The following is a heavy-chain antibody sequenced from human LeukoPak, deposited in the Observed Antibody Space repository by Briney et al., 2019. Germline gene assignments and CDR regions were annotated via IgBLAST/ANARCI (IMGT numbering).Heavy chain of an antibody. CDR3: AREGTAVEDAFDI. Sequence: GGSLRLSCAASGFTFSSYSMNWVRQAPGKGLEWVSYISSSSSTIYYADSVKGRFTISRDNAKNSLYLQMNSLRAEDTAVYYCAREGTAVEDAFDIWGQGTTVTVSS. CDR1: GFTFSSYS. J-gene: IGHJ3*02. CDR2: ISSSSSTI. V-gene: IGHV3-48*04. D-gene: IGHD6-19*01.